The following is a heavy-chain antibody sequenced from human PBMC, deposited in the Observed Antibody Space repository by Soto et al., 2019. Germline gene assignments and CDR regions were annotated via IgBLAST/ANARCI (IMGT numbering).Heavy chain of an antibody. CDR2: ISAYNGNT. V-gene: IGHV1-18*01. CDR1: GYTFTSYG. Sequence: ASVKVSCKASGYTFTSYGISWVRQAPGQGLEWMGWISAYNGNTNYAQKLQGRVTMTTDTSTSTAYMELRSLRSDDTAVYYCAGDRCSSTSCYYYYGMDVWGQGTTVTVYS. J-gene: IGHJ6*02. CDR3: AGDRCSSTSCYYYYGMDV. D-gene: IGHD2-2*01.